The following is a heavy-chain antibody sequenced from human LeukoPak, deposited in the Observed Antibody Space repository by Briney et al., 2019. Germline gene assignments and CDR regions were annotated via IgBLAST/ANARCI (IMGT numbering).Heavy chain of an antibody. CDR3: ARKWGSGSYYTDFDY. CDR2: INSDGSST. D-gene: IGHD3-10*01. CDR1: GFAFSSYW. J-gene: IGHJ4*02. Sequence: PGGSLRLSCAASGFAFSSYWMHWVRQAPGKGLVWVSRINSDGSSTSYADSVKGRFTISRDNAKNTLYLQMNSLRAEDTAVYYCARKWGSGSYYTDFDYWGQGTLVTVSS. V-gene: IGHV3-74*01.